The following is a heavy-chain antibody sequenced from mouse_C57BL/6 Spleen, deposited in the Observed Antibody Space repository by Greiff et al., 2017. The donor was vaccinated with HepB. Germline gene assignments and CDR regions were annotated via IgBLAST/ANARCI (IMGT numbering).Heavy chain of an antibody. Sequence: EVKLQESGPGLVKPSQSLSLTCSVTGYSITSGYYWNWIRQFPGNKLEWMGYISYDGSNNYNPSLKNRISITRDTSKNQFFLKLNSVTTEDTATYYCAREGYDYDGLYFDYWGQGTTLTVSS. J-gene: IGHJ2*01. CDR2: ISYDGSN. V-gene: IGHV3-6*01. CDR3: AREGYDYDGLYFDY. D-gene: IGHD2-4*01. CDR1: GYSITSGYY.